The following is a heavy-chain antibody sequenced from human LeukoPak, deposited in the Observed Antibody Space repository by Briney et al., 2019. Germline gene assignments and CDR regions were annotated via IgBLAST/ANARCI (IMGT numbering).Heavy chain of an antibody. Sequence: SVKVSCKASGGTFSSYAISWVRQAPGQGLEWMGGIIPIFGTANYAQKFQGRVTITADESTSTAYMELSSLRSEDTAVYYCARSMIVVAITSWFDPWGQGTLVTVSS. D-gene: IGHD3-22*01. CDR3: ARSMIVVAITSWFDP. CDR1: GGTFSSYA. J-gene: IGHJ5*02. CDR2: IIPIFGTA. V-gene: IGHV1-69*13.